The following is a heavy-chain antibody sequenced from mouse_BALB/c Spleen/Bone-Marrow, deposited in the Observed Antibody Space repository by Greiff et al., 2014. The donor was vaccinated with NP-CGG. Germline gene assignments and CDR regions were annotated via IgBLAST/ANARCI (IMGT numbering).Heavy chain of an antibody. Sequence: EVQLQQSRAELAKPGASVKLSCTASGFNIKDTYMHWVKQRPEQGLEWIGRIDPANGDTKYDPQFKGKATITADTSSNTAYLQLSDLRSETTAVYYVSKPSFYCRSSYWYFDVWGQGTTLTVSS. J-gene: IGHJ2*01. CDR2: IDPANGDT. CDR1: GFNIKDTY. V-gene: IGHV14-3*02. CDR3: SKPSFYCRSSYWYFDV. D-gene: IGHD1-1*01.